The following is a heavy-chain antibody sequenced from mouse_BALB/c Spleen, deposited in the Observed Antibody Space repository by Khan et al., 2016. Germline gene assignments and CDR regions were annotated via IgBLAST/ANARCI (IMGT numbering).Heavy chain of an antibody. D-gene: IGHD2-4*01. CDR2: IDPANDNT. J-gene: IGHJ3*02. CDR3: ARSYCDSWFGY. V-gene: IGHV14-3*02. CDR1: GFNIKDTY. Sequence: VQLQQSGAELVKPGASVKLSCTASGFNIKDTYMHWMIQRPEQGLEWIGRIDPANDNTKYDPKFHGKATITADTSSNTAYLQLSSLTSEDTDVYYCARSYCDSWFGYWGQETRVTGSA.